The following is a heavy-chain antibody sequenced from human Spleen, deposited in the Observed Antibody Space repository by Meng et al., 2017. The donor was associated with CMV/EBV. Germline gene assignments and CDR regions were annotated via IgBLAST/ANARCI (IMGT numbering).Heavy chain of an antibody. Sequence: GGSYSGYYWSWIRQPPGKGLEWIGEINHSGSTNYNPSLKSRVTISVDTSKNQFSLKLSSVSAADTAVYFCARAQQFNDFWSGYYSDYWGQGTLVTVSS. CDR2: INHSGST. D-gene: IGHD3-3*01. V-gene: IGHV4-34*01. CDR3: ARAQQFNDFWSGYYSDY. CDR1: GGSYSGYY. J-gene: IGHJ4*02.